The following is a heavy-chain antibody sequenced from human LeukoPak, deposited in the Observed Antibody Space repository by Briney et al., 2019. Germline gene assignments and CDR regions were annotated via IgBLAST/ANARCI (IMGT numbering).Heavy chain of an antibody. Sequence: SETLSLTCTVSGGPISSSSFYWGWIRQPPGKGLEWIGSIFYSGSTYYNPSLKSRVTISVDTSKNQFSLRLSSVTAADTAVYYCARVGPFFDYWGQGTPVTVSS. J-gene: IGHJ4*02. CDR1: GGPISSSSFY. V-gene: IGHV4-39*01. CDR3: ARVGPFFDY. CDR2: IFYSGST.